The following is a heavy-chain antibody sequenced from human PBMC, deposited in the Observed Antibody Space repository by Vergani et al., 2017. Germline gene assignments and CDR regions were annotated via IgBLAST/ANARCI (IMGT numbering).Heavy chain of an antibody. V-gene: IGHV1-8*01. CDR3: SRVSTYYDILTGYNYYYYYYMDV. CDR2: MNPNRGNT. J-gene: IGHJ6*03. Sequence: QVQLVQSGAEVKKPGASVKVSCKASGYTFTSYDINWVRQATGQGLEWMGWMNPNRGNTGYAQKFQGRVTMTRNTSISTAYMELSSLRSEDTAVYYCSRVSTYYDILTGYNYYYYYYMDVWGKGTTVTVSS. CDR1: GYTFTSYD. D-gene: IGHD3-9*01.